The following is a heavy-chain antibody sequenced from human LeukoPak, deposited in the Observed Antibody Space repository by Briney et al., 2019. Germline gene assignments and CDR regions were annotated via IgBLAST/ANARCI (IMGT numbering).Heavy chain of an antibody. D-gene: IGHD7-27*01. J-gene: IGHJ4*02. CDR2: INHSGST. CDR3: ATQDRLGIARY. Sequence: SETLSLTCAVYGGSFSGYYWSWIRQPPGKGLEWIGEINHSGSTNYNPSLKSRVTISVDTSKNQFSLKLSSVTAADTAVYYCATQDRLGIARYWGQGTLVTVSS. V-gene: IGHV4-34*01. CDR1: GGSFSGYY.